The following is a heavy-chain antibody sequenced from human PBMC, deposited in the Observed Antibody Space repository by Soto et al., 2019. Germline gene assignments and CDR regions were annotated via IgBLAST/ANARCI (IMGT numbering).Heavy chain of an antibody. D-gene: IGHD3-3*01. CDR3: AKDCWMRGVVIMGY. J-gene: IGHJ4*02. Sequence: QVQLVESGGGVVQPGRSLRLSCAASGFTFSSYGMHWVRQAPGKGLAWVAVISYDGSNKYYADSVKGRFTITRDNSKNTLYLQMNSLRAEDTAVYYCAKDCWMRGVVIMGYWGQGTMVTVSS. V-gene: IGHV3-30*18. CDR1: GFTFSSYG. CDR2: ISYDGSNK.